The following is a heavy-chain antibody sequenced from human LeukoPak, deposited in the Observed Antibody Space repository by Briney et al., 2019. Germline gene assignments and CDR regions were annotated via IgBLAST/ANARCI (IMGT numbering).Heavy chain of an antibody. V-gene: IGHV1-18*01. D-gene: IGHD3-10*01. CDR1: GYTFTSYG. CDR3: ARDHVLLWFGELKGSDFDY. CDR2: ISAYNGNT. Sequence: ASVKVSCKASGYTFTSYGISWVRQAPGQGLEWMGWISAYNGNTNYAQKLQGRVTMTTDTSTSTAYMELRSLRSDDTAVYYCARDHVLLWFGELKGSDFDYWGQGTLVTVSS. J-gene: IGHJ4*02.